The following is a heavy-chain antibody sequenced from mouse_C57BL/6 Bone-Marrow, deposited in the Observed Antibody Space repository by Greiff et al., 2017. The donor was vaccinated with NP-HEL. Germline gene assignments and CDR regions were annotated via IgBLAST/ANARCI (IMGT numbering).Heavy chain of an antibody. Sequence: VQLQQPGAELVKPGASVKLSCKASGYTFTSYWMHWVKQRPGQGLERIGMIHPNSGSTNYNEKFKSKATLTVDKSSSTAYMQLSSLTSEDSAVYYCARRNYYGSSYWYFDVWGTGTTVTVSS. V-gene: IGHV1-64*01. CDR3: ARRNYYGSSYWYFDV. CDR1: GYTFTSYW. D-gene: IGHD1-1*01. CDR2: IHPNSGST. J-gene: IGHJ1*03.